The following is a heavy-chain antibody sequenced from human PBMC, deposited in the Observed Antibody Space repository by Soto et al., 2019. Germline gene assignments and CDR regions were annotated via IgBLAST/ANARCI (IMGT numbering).Heavy chain of an antibody. CDR2: INSDGSST. D-gene: IGHD3-9*01. CDR3: ARADILTGPHVVTDV. V-gene: IGHV3-74*01. J-gene: IGHJ6*02. Sequence: GGSLRLSCAASGFTFSSYWMHWVRQAPGKGLVWVSRINSDGSSTSYADSVKGQFTISRDNAKNTLYLQMNSLRAEDTAVYYCARADILTGPHVVTDVWGQGTTVTVSS. CDR1: GFTFSSYW.